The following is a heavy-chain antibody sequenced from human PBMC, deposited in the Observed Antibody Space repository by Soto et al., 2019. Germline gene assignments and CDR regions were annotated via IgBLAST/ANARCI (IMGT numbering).Heavy chain of an antibody. J-gene: IGHJ4*02. Sequence: EVQLVESGGGLVKPGGSLRLSCAASGFTFSNAWMSWVRQAPGKGLEWVGRIKSKTDGGTTDYAAPVKGRFTISRDDSKNTLYLQMNSLKTDDTAVYYCTQDSSTSCYQNILSPDTGGIDYWGQGTLVTVSS. CDR1: GFTFSNAW. V-gene: IGHV3-15*01. D-gene: IGHD2-2*01. CDR3: TQDSSTSCYQNILSPDTGGIDY. CDR2: IKSKTDGGTT.